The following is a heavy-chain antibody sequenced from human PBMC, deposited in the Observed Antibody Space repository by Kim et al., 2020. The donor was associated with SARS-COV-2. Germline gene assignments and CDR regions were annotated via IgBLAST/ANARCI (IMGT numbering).Heavy chain of an antibody. CDR2: INHSGST. CDR3: ARGFSGSVGYYYYGMDV. Sequence: SETLSLTCAVYGGSFSGYYWSWIRQPPGKGLEWIGEINHSGSTNYNPSLKSRVTISVDTSKNQFSLKLSSVTAADTAVYYCARGFSGSVGYYYYGMDVWGQGTTVTVSS. CDR1: GGSFSGYY. V-gene: IGHV4-34*01. D-gene: IGHD1-26*01. J-gene: IGHJ6*02.